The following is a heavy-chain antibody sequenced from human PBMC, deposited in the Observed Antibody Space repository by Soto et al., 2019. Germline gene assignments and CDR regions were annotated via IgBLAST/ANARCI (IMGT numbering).Heavy chain of an antibody. CDR2: VYSDGST. D-gene: IGHD2-2*02. V-gene: IGHV4-59*12. Sequence: QVQLQESGPGLVKPSETLSLTCTVCGGSISDYYWSWIRQTPGRGLEWIGYVYSDGSTKYNPSLKSRVTISVDTSKNQFSLRLTSVTDADTAVYYCERVVPLGYSDYWGPGTLVTVSS. CDR3: ERVVPLGYSDY. J-gene: IGHJ4*02. CDR1: GGSISDYY.